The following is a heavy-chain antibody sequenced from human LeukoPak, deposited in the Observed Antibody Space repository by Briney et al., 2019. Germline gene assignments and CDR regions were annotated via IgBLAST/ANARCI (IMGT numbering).Heavy chain of an antibody. CDR3: ASRATVTTDRFWFDP. V-gene: IGHV3-23*01. Sequence: GGSLRLSCVSSGFSFSNYAMSWVRQAPGKGLEWVSSISGSGGSTHYADSVKGRFTISRDKTKNTLYLQMNSLRAEDTAVYYCASRATVTTDRFWFDPWGQGTLVTVSS. CDR2: ISGSGGST. CDR1: GFSFSNYA. D-gene: IGHD4-11*01. J-gene: IGHJ5*02.